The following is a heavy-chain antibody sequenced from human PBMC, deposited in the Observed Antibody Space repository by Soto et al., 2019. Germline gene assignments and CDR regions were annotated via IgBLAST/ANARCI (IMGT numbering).Heavy chain of an antibody. CDR2: ISSTSSSI. V-gene: IGHV3-48*04. CDR3: ARNGVAFDY. CDR1: GFTFSSYS. Sequence: GGSLRLSCTASGFTFSSYSMNWVRQAPGKGLEWISYISSTSSSIYYADSVKGRFTISRDNAKNSLFLQMNSLRAEDTAVYYCARNGVAFDYWGQGALVTVSS. J-gene: IGHJ4*02. D-gene: IGHD3-3*01.